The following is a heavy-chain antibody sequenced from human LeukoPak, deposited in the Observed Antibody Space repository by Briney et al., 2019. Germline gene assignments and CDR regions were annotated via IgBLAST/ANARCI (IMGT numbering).Heavy chain of an antibody. V-gene: IGHV1-69*05. CDR3: ARDTLGYYYYMDV. CDR1: GGTFSSYA. J-gene: IGHJ6*03. Sequence: ASVKVSCKASGGTFSSYAISWVRQAPGQGLEWMGGIIPIFGTANYAQKFQGRDTITTDESTSTAYMELSSLRSEDTAVYYCARDTLGYYYYMDVWGKGTTVTVSS. CDR2: IIPIFGTA. D-gene: IGHD3-16*01.